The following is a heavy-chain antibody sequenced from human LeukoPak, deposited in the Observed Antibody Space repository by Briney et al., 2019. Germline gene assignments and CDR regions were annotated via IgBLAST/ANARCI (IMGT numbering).Heavy chain of an antibody. V-gene: IGHV3-21*01. CDR2: ISSSSSYI. D-gene: IGHD6-19*01. J-gene: IGHJ4*02. Sequence: PGGSLRLSCAASGFTFSSYSMNWVRQAPGKGLEWVSSISSSSSYIYYADSVKGRFTISRDNAKNSLYLQMNSLRAEDTAVFHCARIAVPGFFDYWGQGTLVTVSS. CDR3: ARIAVPGFFDY. CDR1: GFTFSSYS.